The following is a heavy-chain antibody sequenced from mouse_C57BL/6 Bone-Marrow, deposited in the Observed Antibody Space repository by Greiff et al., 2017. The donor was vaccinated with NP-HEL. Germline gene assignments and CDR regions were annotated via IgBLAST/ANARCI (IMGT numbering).Heavy chain of an antibody. V-gene: IGHV1-82*01. CDR1: GYAFSSAW. CDR3: ARKVYGLHFDY. CDR2: IYPGDGDT. Sequence: QVQLQQSGPELVKPGASVKISCKASGYAFSSAWMNWVKQRPGKGLEWIGRIYPGDGDTNYNGKFKGKATLTADKSSSTAYMQLSSLTSEDSAVYFGARKVYGLHFDYWGQGTTLTVSS. D-gene: IGHD1-1*01. J-gene: IGHJ2*01.